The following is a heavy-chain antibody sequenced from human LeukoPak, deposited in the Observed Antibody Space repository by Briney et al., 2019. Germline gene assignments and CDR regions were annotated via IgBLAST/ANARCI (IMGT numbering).Heavy chain of an antibody. D-gene: IGHD2-2*01. CDR1: GFTFSSYS. V-gene: IGHV3-21*01. CDR3: AKLGVVPAAIEDY. Sequence: GGSLRLSCAASGFTFSSYSMNWVRQAPGKGLEWVSSISSSSSYICYADSVKGRFTISRDNAKNSLYLQMNSLRAEDTAVYYWAKLGVVPAAIEDYWGQGTLVTVSS. J-gene: IGHJ4*02. CDR2: ISSSSSYI.